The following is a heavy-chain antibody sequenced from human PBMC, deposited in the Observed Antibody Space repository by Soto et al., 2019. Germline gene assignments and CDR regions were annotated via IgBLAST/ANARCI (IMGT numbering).Heavy chain of an antibody. CDR2: ISGSGGST. CDR1: GFTFSSYA. V-gene: IGHV3-23*01. J-gene: IGHJ3*02. D-gene: IGHD3-10*01. Sequence: GGSLRLSCAASGFTFSSYAMSWVRQAPGKGLEWVSAISGSGGSTYYADSVKGRFTISRDNSKNTLYLQMNSLRAEDTAVYYCASPYGSGPNHDAFDIWGQGTMVTVSS. CDR3: ASPYGSGPNHDAFDI.